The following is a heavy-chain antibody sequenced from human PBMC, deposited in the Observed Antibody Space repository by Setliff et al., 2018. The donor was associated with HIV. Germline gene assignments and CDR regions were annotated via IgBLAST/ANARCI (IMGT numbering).Heavy chain of an antibody. J-gene: IGHJ5*02. CDR3: ARVLLRTNAVYGVVSNRFDP. CDR1: GFTFRTYW. CDR2: IKEDGSEE. Sequence: GSLRLSCAASGFTFRTYWMSWVRQAPGKGLEWVANIKEDGSEEHYVDLAKGRFTISRDNAKDSLFLQMSSLRVDDTAVYYCARVLLRTNAVYGVVSNRFDPWGQGTLVTVSS. V-gene: IGHV3-7*01. D-gene: IGHD2-8*01.